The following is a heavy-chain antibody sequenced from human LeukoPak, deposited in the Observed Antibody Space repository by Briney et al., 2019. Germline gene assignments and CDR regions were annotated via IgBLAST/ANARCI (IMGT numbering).Heavy chain of an antibody. CDR1: GGSFSGYY. Sequence: SETLSLTCAVYGGSFSGYYWSWIRQPPGKGLEWIGEINHSGSTNYNPSLKSRVTISVDTSKNQFSLKLGSVTAADTAVYYCARYNVDTAMVYFDYWGQETLVTVSS. V-gene: IGHV4-34*01. D-gene: IGHD5-18*01. CDR3: ARYNVDTAMVYFDY. J-gene: IGHJ4*02. CDR2: INHSGST.